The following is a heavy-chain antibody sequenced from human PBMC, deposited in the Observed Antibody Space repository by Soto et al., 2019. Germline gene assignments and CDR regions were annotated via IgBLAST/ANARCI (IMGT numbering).Heavy chain of an antibody. CDR1: GDSISGYY. D-gene: IGHD2-15*01. CDR2: TYYTGRT. Sequence: PSETLSLTCTVSGDSISGYYWSWIRQAPGKGLEWIGYTYYTGRTDYNPSLKSRVTMSVDTSKNKFSLELSSVTAADTAVYYCVSKLGSCTGGSCNWYFDLWGRGTLVTVSS. CDR3: VSKLGSCTGGSCNWYFDL. V-gene: IGHV4-59*12. J-gene: IGHJ2*01.